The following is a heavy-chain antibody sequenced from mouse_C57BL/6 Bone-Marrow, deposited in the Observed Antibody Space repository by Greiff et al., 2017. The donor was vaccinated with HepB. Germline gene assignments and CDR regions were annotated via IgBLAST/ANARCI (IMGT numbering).Heavy chain of an antibody. CDR2: INPSTGGT. CDR1: GYSFTGYY. J-gene: IGHJ4*01. V-gene: IGHV1-42*01. D-gene: IGHD2-5*01. Sequence: EVQLQQSGPELVKPGASVKLSCKASGYSFTGYYMNWVKQSPEKSLEWIGVINPSTGGTTYNQKFKAKATLTVDKSSSTAYMQLKSLTSEDSAVYYCARVRGYSNYYAMDYWGQGTSVTVSS. CDR3: ARVRGYSNYYAMDY.